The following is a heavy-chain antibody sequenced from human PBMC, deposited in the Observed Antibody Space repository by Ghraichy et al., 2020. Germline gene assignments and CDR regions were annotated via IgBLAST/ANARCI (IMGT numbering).Heavy chain of an antibody. J-gene: IGHJ4*02. CDR3: ARERAGPFDY. CDR1: GYSISSSNW. Sequence: ETLSLTCAVSGYSISSSNWWGWIRQPPGKGLEWIGYIYYSGSTYYNPSLKSRVTMLVDTSKNQFSLRLSSVTAVDTAVYYCARERAGPFDYWGQGTLVTVSS. V-gene: IGHV4-28*03. CDR2: IYYSGST.